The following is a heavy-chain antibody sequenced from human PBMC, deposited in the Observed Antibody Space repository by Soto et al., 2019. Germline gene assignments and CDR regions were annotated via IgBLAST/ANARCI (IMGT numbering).Heavy chain of an antibody. CDR3: AKAVERFGEQEYYYYGMDV. J-gene: IGHJ6*02. D-gene: IGHD3-10*01. CDR2: TSWNSGSI. Sequence: ESGGGLVQPGRSLRLSCAASGFTFDDYAMHWVRQAPGKGLEWVSGTSWNSGSIGYADAVKGRFTISRDNAKNSLYLKMNSLRAEDTALYYCAKAVERFGEQEYYYYGMDVWGQGTTVTVSS. V-gene: IGHV3-9*01. CDR1: GFTFDDYA.